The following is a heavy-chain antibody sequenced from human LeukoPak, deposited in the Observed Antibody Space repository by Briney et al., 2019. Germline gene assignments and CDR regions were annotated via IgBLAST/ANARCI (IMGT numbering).Heavy chain of an antibody. CDR2: IRYDGSNK. CDR1: GFSFSRDR. CDR3: ANGNYFDY. Sequence: GGSLRLSWAASGFSFSRDRMRWVRQAPSKGLEWVAFIRYDGSNKYYAVSVKGRFTISRDNSKNTLYLQMNSLRGQDTAVYYCANGNYFDYWGQGTLVTVSS. J-gene: IGHJ4*02. V-gene: IGHV3-30*02.